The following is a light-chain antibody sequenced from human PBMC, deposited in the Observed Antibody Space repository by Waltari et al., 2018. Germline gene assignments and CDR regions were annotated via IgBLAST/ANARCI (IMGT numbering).Light chain of an antibody. V-gene: IGKV1-5*03. CDR2: KAS. CDR3: QQYNSYWWT. CDR1: RSISTC. J-gene: IGKJ1*01. Sequence: DIQMTPSPFTLSASVGDSVTITCRASRSISTCVDWYQQKPGKAPKLLISKASSLESGVPSRFSGSGSGTDFTLTISSLQPEDFATYYCQQYNSYWWTFGQGTKVEIK.